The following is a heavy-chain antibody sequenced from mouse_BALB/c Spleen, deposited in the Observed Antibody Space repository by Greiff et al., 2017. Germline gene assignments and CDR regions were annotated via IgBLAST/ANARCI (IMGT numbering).Heavy chain of an antibody. D-gene: IGHD1-1*01. J-gene: IGHJ3*01. V-gene: IGHV2-2*02. CDR3: APHYYGSSSWFAY. CDR2: IWSGGST. Sequence: QVHVKQSGPGLVQPSQSLSITCTVSGFSLTSYGVHWVRQSPGKGLEWLGVIWSGGSTDYNAAFISRLSISKDNSKSQVFFKMNSLQANDTAIYYCAPHYYGSSSWFAYWGQGTLVTVSA. CDR1: GFSLTSYG.